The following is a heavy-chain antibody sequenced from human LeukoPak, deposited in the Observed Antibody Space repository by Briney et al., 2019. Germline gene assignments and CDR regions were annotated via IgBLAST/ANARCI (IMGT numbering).Heavy chain of an antibody. CDR2: INPNSGGT. D-gene: IGHD6-19*01. V-gene: IGHV1-2*02. Sequence: ASVKVSCKASGYTFTGYYMHWVRQAPGQGLEWMGWINPNSGGTNYAQKFQGRVTMTWDTSISTAYMELSRLTSDDTAVYYCARGVAGPYYYYYMDVWGRGTTVTVSS. CDR1: GYTFTGYY. J-gene: IGHJ6*03. CDR3: ARGVAGPYYYYYMDV.